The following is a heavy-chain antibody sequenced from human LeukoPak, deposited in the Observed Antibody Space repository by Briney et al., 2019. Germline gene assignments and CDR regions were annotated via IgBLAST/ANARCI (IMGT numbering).Heavy chain of an antibody. J-gene: IGHJ4*02. CDR3: ARGIVVVPAAPSLDY. CDR2: IYYSGST. CDR1: GVSISSGGYY. V-gene: IGHV4-31*03. D-gene: IGHD2-2*01. Sequence: SETLSLTCTVSGVSISSGGYYWSWIRQHPGKGLEWIGYIYYSGSTCYNPSLKSRVTISVDTSKNQFSLKLSSVTAADTAVYYCARGIVVVPAAPSLDYWGQGTLVTVSS.